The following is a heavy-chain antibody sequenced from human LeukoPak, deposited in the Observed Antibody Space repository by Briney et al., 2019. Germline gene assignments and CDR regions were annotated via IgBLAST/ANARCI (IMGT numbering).Heavy chain of an antibody. J-gene: IGHJ4*02. CDR1: GFTFDDYA. CDR2: ISWNSGSI. Sequence: GRSLRLSCAASGFTFDDYAMHWVRQAPGKGLEWVSGISWNSGSIGYADSVKGRFSISRDNARNSLFLQMNSLRAEDTALYYCAKGKWLSESPLDYWGQGTLVTVSS. D-gene: IGHD3-22*01. CDR3: AKGKWLSESPLDY. V-gene: IGHV3-9*01.